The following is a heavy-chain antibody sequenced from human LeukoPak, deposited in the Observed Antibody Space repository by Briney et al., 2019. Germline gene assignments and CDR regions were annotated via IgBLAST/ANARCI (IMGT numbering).Heavy chain of an antibody. Sequence: PRGSLRLSCAASGFTFSTFAMSWVRQAPGKGLEWVSGIIENGYDKYYADSVKGRFTISRDNSKNTLYLQMNSLRADDTAVYYCARDYVTPGITGTTSPLDYWGQGILVSVSS. CDR1: GFTFSTFA. CDR2: IIENGYDK. J-gene: IGHJ4*02. D-gene: IGHD1-7*01. CDR3: ARDYVTPGITGTTSPLDY. V-gene: IGHV3-23*01.